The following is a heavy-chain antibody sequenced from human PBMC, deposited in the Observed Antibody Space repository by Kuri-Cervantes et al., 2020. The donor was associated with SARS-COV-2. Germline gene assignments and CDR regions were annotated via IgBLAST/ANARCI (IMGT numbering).Heavy chain of an antibody. J-gene: IGHJ4*02. D-gene: IGHD1-26*01. CDR3: ARNEWELFSGYYFDY. Sequence: GESLKISCAASGFTVSSNYMSWVRQAPGKGLEWVSYISSSGSTIYYADSVKGRFTISRDNAKNSLYLQMNSLRAEDTAVHYCARNEWELFSGYYFDYWGQGTLVTVSS. CDR2: ISSSGSTI. V-gene: IGHV3-11*04. CDR1: GFTVSSNY.